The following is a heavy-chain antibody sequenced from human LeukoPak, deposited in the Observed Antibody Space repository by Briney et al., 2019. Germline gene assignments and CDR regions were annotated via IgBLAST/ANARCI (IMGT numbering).Heavy chain of an antibody. Sequence: GSLRLSCAASGFTFSNYGMTWVRQPPGKGLEWIGEINHSGSTNYNPSLKSRVTISVDTSKNQFSLKLSSVTAADTAVYYCARGGSGWYNWFDPWGQGTLVTVSS. V-gene: IGHV4-34*01. CDR1: GFTFSNYG. CDR3: ARGGSGWYNWFDP. J-gene: IGHJ5*02. D-gene: IGHD6-19*01. CDR2: INHSGST.